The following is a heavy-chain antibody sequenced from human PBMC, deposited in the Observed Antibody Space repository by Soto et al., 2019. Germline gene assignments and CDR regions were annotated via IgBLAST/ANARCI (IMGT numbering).Heavy chain of an antibody. CDR2: ISYDGAEE. Sequence: GGSLRLSCAASGFTFSSYGMHWVRRAPGKGLEWVAVISYDGAEEYYADSVKGRFTISRDNSKNTLYLQMSSLRTEDTAVYYCAKGEGVVAATGAFDIWGQGTMVTVSS. V-gene: IGHV3-30*18. D-gene: IGHD2-15*01. J-gene: IGHJ3*02. CDR1: GFTFSSYG. CDR3: AKGEGVVAATGAFDI.